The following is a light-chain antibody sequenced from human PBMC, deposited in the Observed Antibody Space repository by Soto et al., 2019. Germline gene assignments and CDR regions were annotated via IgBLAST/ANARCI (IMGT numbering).Light chain of an antibody. V-gene: IGKV3-20*01. CDR2: GAS. CDR3: QQYTGPPTT. J-gene: IGKJ5*01. Sequence: TQSPSTLSASIGDRVTITCRASQSVSSSSLAWYQQRPGQAPRLLIYGASTRAAGIPDRFSGSGSGTDFTLTITRLEPEDSAVYFCQQYTGPPTTFGQGTRLEIK. CDR1: QSVSSSS.